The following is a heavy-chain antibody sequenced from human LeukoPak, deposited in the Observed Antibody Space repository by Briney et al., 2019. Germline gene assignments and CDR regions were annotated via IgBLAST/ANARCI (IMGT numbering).Heavy chain of an antibody. CDR1: GGSISSYY. CDR3: ARGSYGGNDY. V-gene: IGHV4-59*01. J-gene: IGHJ4*02. Sequence: SETLSLTRTVSGGSISSYYWSWIRQPPGKGLEWIGYIYCSGSTNYNPSLKSRVTISVDTSKNQFSLKLSSVTAADTAVYYCARGSYGGNDYWGQGTLVTVSS. CDR2: IYCSGST. D-gene: IGHD4-23*01.